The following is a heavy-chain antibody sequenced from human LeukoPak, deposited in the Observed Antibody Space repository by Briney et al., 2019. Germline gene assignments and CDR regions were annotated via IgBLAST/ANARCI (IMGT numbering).Heavy chain of an antibody. V-gene: IGHV3-23*01. CDR3: AKNGGHPTETYYMDV. CDR2: ISNIATI. CDR1: GFTFRSYA. Sequence: GGSLRLSCAASGFTFRSYAMTWVRQAPGKGLEWVSEISNIATINYADSVKGRFTMSRDNPKNTLYLQMNSLRAEDTAVYYCAKNGGHPTETYYMDVWGKGTTVTVSS. D-gene: IGHD4-17*01. J-gene: IGHJ6*03.